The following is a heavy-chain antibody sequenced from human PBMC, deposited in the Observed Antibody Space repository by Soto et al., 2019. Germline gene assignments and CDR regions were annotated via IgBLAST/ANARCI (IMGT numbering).Heavy chain of an antibody. D-gene: IGHD1-26*01. CDR1: GYTFTGYY. V-gene: IGHV1-2*04. CDR2: INPNSGGT. J-gene: IGHJ5*02. CDR3: ARVHSGSYYGWLAP. Sequence: QVQLLQSGAEGKKPGASVKVPCKAAGYTFTGYYMHWVRQAHVQGLEWMGWINPNSGGTNYAQKFQGLWTMTRDTSNSTDYLELSRLGSAYPAVYDCARVHSGSYYGWLAPGCQGTLVTVSS.